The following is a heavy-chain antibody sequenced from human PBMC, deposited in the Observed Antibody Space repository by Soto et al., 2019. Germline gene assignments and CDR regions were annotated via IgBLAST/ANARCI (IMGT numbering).Heavy chain of an antibody. V-gene: IGHV1-3*01. J-gene: IGHJ6*03. D-gene: IGHD2-2*01. CDR1: GYTFTNYA. CDR3: ARGHLAVVPVASWFYYMDV. CDR2: INAGNGNT. Sequence: QVQLVQSGAEVDKPGASVKVSCKASGYTFTNYAVHWVRQAPGQRLEWMGWINAGNGNTRFSQNLQGRVTITRDTSARTVYMELSGLRSEDTAVYYCARGHLAVVPVASWFYYMDVWGKGTTVTVSS.